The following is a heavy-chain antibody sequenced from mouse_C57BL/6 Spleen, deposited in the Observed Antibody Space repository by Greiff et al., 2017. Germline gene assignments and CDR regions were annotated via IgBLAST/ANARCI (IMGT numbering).Heavy chain of an antibody. CDR2: ISYSGST. CDR3: ARRSSYAMDY. D-gene: IGHD1-1*01. V-gene: IGHV3-1*01. J-gene: IGHJ4*01. CDR1: GYSITSGYD. Sequence: VQLQQSGPGMVQPSQSLSLTCTVTGYSITSGYDWHWIRHFPGNKLEWMGYISYSGSTNYNPSLKSRISITHDTSKNHFFLKLNSVTTEDTATYYCARRSSYAMDYWGQGTSVTVSS.